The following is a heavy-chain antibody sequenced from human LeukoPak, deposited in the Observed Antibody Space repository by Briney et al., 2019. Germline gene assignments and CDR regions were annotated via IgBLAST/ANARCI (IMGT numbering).Heavy chain of an antibody. V-gene: IGHV1-69*06. Sequence: ASVKVSCKASGGTFSSYAISWVRQAPGQGLEWMGGIIPIFGTANYAQKFQGRVTITADKSTSTAYMELSSLRSEDTAVYYCARVSGDYSMPFDYWGQGTLVTVSS. CDR2: IIPIFGTA. D-gene: IGHD2/OR15-2a*01. J-gene: IGHJ4*02. CDR3: ARVSGDYSMPFDY. CDR1: GGTFSSYA.